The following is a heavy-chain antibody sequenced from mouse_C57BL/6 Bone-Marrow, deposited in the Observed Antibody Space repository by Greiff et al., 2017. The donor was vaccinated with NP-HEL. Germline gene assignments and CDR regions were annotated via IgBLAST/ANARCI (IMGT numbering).Heavy chain of an antibody. CDR3: ARSRAWFAY. Sequence: VKLMESGAELARPGASVKMSCKASGYTFTSYTMHWVKQRPGQGLEWIGYINTSSGYTKYNQKFKDKATLTADKSSSTAYMQLSSLTSEDSAVYDCARSRAWFAYWGQGTLVTVSA. CDR2: INTSSGYT. D-gene: IGHD3-1*01. V-gene: IGHV1-4*01. CDR1: GYTFTSYT. J-gene: IGHJ3*01.